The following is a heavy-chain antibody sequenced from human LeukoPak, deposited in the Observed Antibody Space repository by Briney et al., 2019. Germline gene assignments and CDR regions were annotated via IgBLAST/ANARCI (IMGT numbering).Heavy chain of an antibody. CDR1: GYTFTGYY. Sequence: ASVKVSCKASGYTFTGYYMHWVRQVPGQGLEWMGWINPNSGGTNYAQKFQGWVTMTRDTSISTAYMELSRLRSDDTAVYYCARPPRSVPDWSVLPYGMDVWGQGTTVTVSS. J-gene: IGHJ6*02. D-gene: IGHD3-9*01. CDR2: INPNSGGT. V-gene: IGHV1-2*04. CDR3: ARPPRSVPDWSVLPYGMDV.